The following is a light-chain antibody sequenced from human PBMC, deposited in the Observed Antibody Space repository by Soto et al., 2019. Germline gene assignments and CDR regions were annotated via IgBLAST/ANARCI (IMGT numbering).Light chain of an antibody. Sequence: QSALTQPPSASGSPGQSVTISCSGTSSDVGGYNHVSWYQQHPGKAPRLMIYEVNRRASGVPDRFSGSKSGNTASLTVSGLQAEDEADYYCSSYAGNKIIFGGGTKVTVL. V-gene: IGLV2-8*01. CDR2: EVN. J-gene: IGLJ2*01. CDR3: SSYAGNKII. CDR1: SSDVGGYNH.